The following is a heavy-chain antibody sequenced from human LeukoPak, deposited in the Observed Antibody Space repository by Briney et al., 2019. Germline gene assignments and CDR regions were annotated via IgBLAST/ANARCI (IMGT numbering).Heavy chain of an antibody. D-gene: IGHD5-18*01. V-gene: IGHV3-30-3*01. Sequence: GGSLRLSCAASGFTFSSYAMHWVRQAPGKGLEWVAVISYDGSNKYYADSVKGRFTISRDNSKNTLYLQMNSLRAEDTAVYYCARTGIQLWSFDYWGQGTLVTVS. J-gene: IGHJ4*02. CDR1: GFTFSSYA. CDR3: ARTGIQLWSFDY. CDR2: ISYDGSNK.